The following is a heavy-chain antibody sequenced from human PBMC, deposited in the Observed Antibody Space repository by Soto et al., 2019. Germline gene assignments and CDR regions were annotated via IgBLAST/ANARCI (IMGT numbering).Heavy chain of an antibody. CDR2: FNPILSFS. D-gene: IGHD3-10*01. CDR3: ATIFGSGSRAFDS. Sequence: QVQLVQSGAEVKKPGSSVKVSCKASGDTFNFYTINWVRQAPGLGLEWMGRFNPILSFSNSALKFQGRVTLTADKSTSTAYMVLRSLRSEDTAIYYCATIFGSGSRAFDSWGQGALVTVSS. J-gene: IGHJ4*02. V-gene: IGHV1-69*02. CDR1: GDTFNFYT.